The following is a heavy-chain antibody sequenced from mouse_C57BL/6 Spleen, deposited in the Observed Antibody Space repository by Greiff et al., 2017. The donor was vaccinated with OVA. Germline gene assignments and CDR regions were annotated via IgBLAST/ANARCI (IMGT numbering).Heavy chain of an antibody. Sequence: EVKLQESGPELVKPGASVKMSCKASGYTFTDYNMHWVKQSHGKSLEWIGYINPNNGGTSYNQKFKGKATLTVNKSSSTAYMELRSLTSEDSAVYYCASSDGYYSHWYFDVWGTGTTVTVSS. CDR2: INPNNGGT. CDR1: GYTFTDYN. CDR3: ASSDGYYSHWYFDV. V-gene: IGHV1-22*01. J-gene: IGHJ1*03. D-gene: IGHD2-3*01.